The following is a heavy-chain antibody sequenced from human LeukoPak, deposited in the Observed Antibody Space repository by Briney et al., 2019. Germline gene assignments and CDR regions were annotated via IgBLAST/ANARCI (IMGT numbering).Heavy chain of an antibody. CDR3: AREYGGNSFPDY. J-gene: IGHJ4*02. D-gene: IGHD4-23*01. Sequence: PGGSLRLSCAASGFTFSSYSTNWVRQAPGKGLEWVSSISSSSSYIYYADSVKGRFTISRDNAKNSLYLQMNSLRAEDTAVYYCAREYGGNSFPDYWGQGTLVTVSS. CDR1: GFTFSSYS. V-gene: IGHV3-21*01. CDR2: ISSSSSYI.